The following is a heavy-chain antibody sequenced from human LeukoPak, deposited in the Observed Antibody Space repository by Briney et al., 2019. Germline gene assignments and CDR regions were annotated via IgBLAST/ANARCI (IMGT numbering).Heavy chain of an antibody. CDR2: IKQDGSEK. CDR1: GFTFSSYW. CDR3: AKDWMYGSGSYYGPFDY. V-gene: IGHV3-7*03. Sequence: GGSLRLSCAASGFTFSSYWMSWVRQAPGKGLEWVANIKQDGSEKYYVDSVKGRFTISRDNAKNSLYLQMNSLRAEDTALYYCAKDWMYGSGSYYGPFDYWGQGTLVTVSS. J-gene: IGHJ4*02. D-gene: IGHD3-10*01.